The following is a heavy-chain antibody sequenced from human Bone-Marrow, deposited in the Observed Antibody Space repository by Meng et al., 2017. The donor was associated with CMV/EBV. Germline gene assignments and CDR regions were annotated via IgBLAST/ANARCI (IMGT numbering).Heavy chain of an antibody. D-gene: IGHD3-9*01. J-gene: IGHJ4*02. Sequence: ASVKVSCKASGYTFTGYYMHWVRQAPGQGLEWMGWINPNSGGTNYAQKFRGRLTLTRDTSIRAAYMELSSLRSDDTAVYYCVRDGEPYYDTLTGYYTPYWGQGTLVTVSS. CDR3: VRDGEPYYDTLTGYYTPY. CDR1: GYTFTGYY. CDR2: INPNSGGT. V-gene: IGHV1-2*02.